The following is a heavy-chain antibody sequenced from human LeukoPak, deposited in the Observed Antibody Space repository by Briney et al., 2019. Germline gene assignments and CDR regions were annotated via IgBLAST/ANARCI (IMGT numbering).Heavy chain of an antibody. J-gene: IGHJ6*02. Sequence: SETLSLTCTVSGGSISSYSWSWIRQPPGKGREWVGYIYYSGSTNYNPSRQSRVTISVHTSKNQFSLQLSSVTAADTAVYDCARDLGLYSSSAAGMDVWGQGTTVTVSS. D-gene: IGHD6-13*01. CDR3: ARDLGLYSSSAAGMDV. CDR1: GGSISSYS. V-gene: IGHV4-59*01. CDR2: IYYSGST.